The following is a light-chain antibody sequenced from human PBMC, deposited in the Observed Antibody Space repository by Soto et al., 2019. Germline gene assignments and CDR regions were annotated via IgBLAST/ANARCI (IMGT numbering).Light chain of an antibody. J-gene: IGKJ4*01. CDR2: AAS. CDR1: QSISSY. Sequence: DIQMTQSPSSLSASVGDRVTITCRASQSISSYLNWYQQKPGKAPKLLIYAASSLQSRVPSRFSGSGSGTDFPLTISSLQPEDFATYYCQQSYSTPPGTFGGGTKVEIK. CDR3: QQSYSTPPGT. V-gene: IGKV1-39*01.